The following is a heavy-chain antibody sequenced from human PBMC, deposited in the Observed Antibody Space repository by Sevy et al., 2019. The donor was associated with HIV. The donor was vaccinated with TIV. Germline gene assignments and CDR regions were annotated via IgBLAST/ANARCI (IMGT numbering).Heavy chain of an antibody. J-gene: IGHJ4*02. CDR3: ATAPGYYDSAPFDY. CDR2: IKSNIDGETT. D-gene: IGHD3-22*01. CDR1: GFTFNNAW. Sequence: GGSLRLSCAVSGFTFNNAWMNWVRQAPGTGLQWVGLIKSNIDGETTDYAAPVKGRFTISRDDSKNTLYLQMNNLKIEDTAVYYCATAPGYYDSAPFDYWGPGPLVTVSS. V-gene: IGHV3-15*01.